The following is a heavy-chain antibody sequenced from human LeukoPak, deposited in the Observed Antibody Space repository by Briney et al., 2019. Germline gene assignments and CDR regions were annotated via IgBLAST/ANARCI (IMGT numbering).Heavy chain of an antibody. CDR1: RCTVTSYG. CDR3: ARSSTSLDY. Sequence: ASEKVSCKASRCTVTSYGITWVGQAPGHGREWMGWINAFNGNTNYAQKQQGRVTMTTDTSTSTAYMELRSLRSDDTAVYDCARSSTSLDYWGQGTLVTVSS. D-gene: IGHD2-2*01. CDR2: INAFNGNT. V-gene: IGHV1-18*01. J-gene: IGHJ4*02.